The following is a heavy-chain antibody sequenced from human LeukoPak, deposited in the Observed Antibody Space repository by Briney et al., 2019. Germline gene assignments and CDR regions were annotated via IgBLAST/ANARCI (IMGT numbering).Heavy chain of an antibody. J-gene: IGHJ4*02. Sequence: GGSLRLSCAASGFTFSSYGMHWVRQAPGKGLEWVAFIRSDENKKYYADSVKGRFTISRDNSKNTLYLHMNSLRGEDTAVYYCAGPGDGYIGDWGQGTLVTVSS. CDR2: IRSDENKK. V-gene: IGHV3-30*02. D-gene: IGHD5-24*01. CDR3: AGPGDGYIGD. CDR1: GFTFSSYG.